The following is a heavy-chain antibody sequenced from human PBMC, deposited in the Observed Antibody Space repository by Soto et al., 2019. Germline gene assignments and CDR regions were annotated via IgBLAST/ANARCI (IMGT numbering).Heavy chain of an antibody. CDR3: AREDLRGVAVAGPMDV. J-gene: IGHJ6*02. Sequence: WASVKVSCKASGGTFSSYAISWVRQAPGQGLEWMGGIIPIFGTANYAQKFQGRVTITADESTSTAYMELSSLRSEDTAVYYCAREDLRGVAVAGPMDVWGQGTTVTVSS. D-gene: IGHD6-19*01. V-gene: IGHV1-69*13. CDR2: IIPIFGTA. CDR1: GGTFSSYA.